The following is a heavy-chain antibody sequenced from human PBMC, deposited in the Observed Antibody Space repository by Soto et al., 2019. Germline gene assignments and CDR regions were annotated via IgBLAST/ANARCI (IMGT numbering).Heavy chain of an antibody. Sequence: ASVKVSCKASGYTFTSYAMHWVRQAPGQRLEWMGWINAGNGNTKYSQKFQGRVTITRDTSASTAYLQWSSLKASDTAMYYCARLLAPYTLWDWGQGTLVTVSS. CDR3: ARLLAPYTLWD. J-gene: IGHJ4*02. V-gene: IGHV1-3*01. D-gene: IGHD2-21*01. CDR2: INAGNGNT. CDR1: GYTFTSYA.